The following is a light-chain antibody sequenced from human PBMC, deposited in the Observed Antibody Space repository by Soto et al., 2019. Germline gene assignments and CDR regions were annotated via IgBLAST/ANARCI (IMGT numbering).Light chain of an antibody. J-gene: IGKJ5*01. CDR1: QSISSN. V-gene: IGKV3D-15*01. Sequence: EIVVTQSPGTPSLSPGQRATLACRASQSISSNFLAWYQQKPGQAPRLLIYGASTRANGIPARFSGGGSWTELTLTISSLQSADFSVYDCQQYHNWPTITFGQGKRLEIK. CDR3: QQYHNWPTIT. CDR2: GAS.